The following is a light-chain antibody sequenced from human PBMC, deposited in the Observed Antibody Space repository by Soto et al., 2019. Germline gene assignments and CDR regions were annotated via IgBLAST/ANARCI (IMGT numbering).Light chain of an antibody. CDR3: SSYTTSSTVI. Sequence: QSALTQPASVSGSPGQSITISCTGTSSDVGDHNYVSWYQQQPGKAPKLMIYAVSNRPSGVSNRFSGCKSGNTASLTISGLQAEDEADYYCSSYTTSSTVIFGGGTKLT. V-gene: IGLV2-14*03. J-gene: IGLJ2*01. CDR1: SSDVGDHNY. CDR2: AVS.